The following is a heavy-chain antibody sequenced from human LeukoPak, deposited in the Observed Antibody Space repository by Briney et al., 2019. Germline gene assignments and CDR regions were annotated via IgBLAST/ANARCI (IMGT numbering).Heavy chain of an antibody. CDR3: ASSRPAAMSPGTDNWFDP. J-gene: IGHJ5*02. D-gene: IGHD2-2*01. CDR2: TYYRSKWYN. V-gene: IGHV6-1*01. Sequence: SQTLSLTCAISGDSVSSNSAAWNWIRQSPSRGLEWLGRTYYRSKWYNDYAVSVKSRITINPDTSKNQFSLQLNPVTPEDTAVYYCASSRPAAMSPGTDNWFDPWGQGTLVTVSS. CDR1: GDSVSSNSAA.